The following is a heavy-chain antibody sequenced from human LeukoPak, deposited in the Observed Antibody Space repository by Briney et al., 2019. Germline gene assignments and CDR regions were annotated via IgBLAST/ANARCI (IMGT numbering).Heavy chain of an antibody. CDR2: ISYDGSNK. D-gene: IGHD6-19*01. CDR1: GFTFSSYG. Sequence: PGRSLRLSCAASGFTFSSYGMHWVRQAPGKGLEWVAVISYDGSNKYYADSVKGRFTISRDNSKNTLYLQMNSLRAEDTAVYYCAREWRSSVAGTGWFDPWGQGTLVTVSS. V-gene: IGHV3-30*03. J-gene: IGHJ5*02. CDR3: AREWRSSVAGTGWFDP.